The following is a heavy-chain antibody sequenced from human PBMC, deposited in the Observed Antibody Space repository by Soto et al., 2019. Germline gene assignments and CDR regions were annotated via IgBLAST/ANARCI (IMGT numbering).Heavy chain of an antibody. CDR2: ISYDGSNK. CDR1: GFTFSSYG. V-gene: IGHV3-30*18. Sequence: GGSLRLSCAASGFTFSSYGMHWVRQAPGKGLEWVAVISYDGSNKYYADSVKGRFTISRDNSKNTLYLQMNSLRAEDTAVYYCAKDHSDHFGDYFDYWGQGTLVTVSS. J-gene: IGHJ4*02. D-gene: IGHD3-10*01. CDR3: AKDHSDHFGDYFDY.